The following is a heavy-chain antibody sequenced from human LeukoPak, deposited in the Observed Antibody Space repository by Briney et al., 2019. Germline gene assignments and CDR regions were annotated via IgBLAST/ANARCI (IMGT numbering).Heavy chain of an antibody. D-gene: IGHD2-15*01. CDR2: INPNSGGT. V-gene: IGHV1-2*02. Sequence: YTFTGXYMHWVRQAPGQGLEWMGWINPNSGGTNYAQKFQGRVTMTRDTSISTAYMELSRLRSDDTAVYYCARCSYFDYWGQGTLVTVSS. CDR3: ARCSYFDY. J-gene: IGHJ4*02. CDR1: YTFTGXY.